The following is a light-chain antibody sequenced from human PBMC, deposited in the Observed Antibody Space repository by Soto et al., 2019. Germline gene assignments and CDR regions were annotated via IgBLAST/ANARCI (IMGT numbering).Light chain of an antibody. CDR2: GAS. CDR3: QQYGSSPWT. V-gene: IGKV3-20*01. CDR1: QSVSSSF. J-gene: IGKJ1*01. Sequence: EIVLTQSPGTPSLSPGERATLSCRASQSVSSSFLAWYQQKPGQAPRLLIYGASIRATGIPDRFSGSGSGTDFTLTISRVEPEDFAVYYCQQYGSSPWTFGQGTKVEIK.